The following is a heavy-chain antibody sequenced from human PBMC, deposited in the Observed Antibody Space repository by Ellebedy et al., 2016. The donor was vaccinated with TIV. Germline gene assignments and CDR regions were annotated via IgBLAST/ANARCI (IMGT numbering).Heavy chain of an antibody. D-gene: IGHD4-11*01. CDR1: GYTFTTYY. CDR2: LNPSTGGT. J-gene: IGHJ4*02. V-gene: IGHV1-46*01. CDR3: ARDNYLGFGKSFHFDH. Sequence: ASVKVSCKASGYTFTTYYIHWVRQAPGQGLEWVGTLNPSTGGTSYAQKFQGRVTLTRDTSTSTAYMELSSLRSDDTAVYYCARDNYLGFGKSFHFDHWGQGTPVTVSS.